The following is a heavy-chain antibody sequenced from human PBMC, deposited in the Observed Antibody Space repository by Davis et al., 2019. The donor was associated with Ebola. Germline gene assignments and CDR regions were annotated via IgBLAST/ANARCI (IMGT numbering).Heavy chain of an antibody. D-gene: IGHD4-17*01. Sequence: GVLKISCAASGFTFSGSAMHWVRQASGKGLEWVGRIRSKANSYATAYAASVKGRFTISRDDSKNTAYLQMNSLKTEDTAVYYCTLTVTPLDYWGQGTLVTVSS. J-gene: IGHJ4*02. V-gene: IGHV3-73*01. CDR3: TLTVTPLDY. CDR2: IRSKANSYAT. CDR1: GFTFSGSA.